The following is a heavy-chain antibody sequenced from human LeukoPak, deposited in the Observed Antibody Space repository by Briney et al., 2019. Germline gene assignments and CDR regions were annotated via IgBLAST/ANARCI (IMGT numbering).Heavy chain of an antibody. J-gene: IGHJ4*02. D-gene: IGHD5-24*01. Sequence: GGSLRLSRAASGFTFSNYVIIWVRQAPGKGLEWVSSIIPSGVSTYYADSVKGRFTISRDNSKNTLYLQMNSLRAEDTAVYYCAKVTLKDGTRDCWGKGTLVTVSS. CDR1: GFTFSNYV. CDR2: IIPSGVST. V-gene: IGHV3-23*01. CDR3: AKVTLKDGTRDC.